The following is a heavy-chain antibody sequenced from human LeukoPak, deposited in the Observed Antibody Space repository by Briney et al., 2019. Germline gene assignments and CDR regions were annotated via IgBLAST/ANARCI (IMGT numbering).Heavy chain of an antibody. J-gene: IGHJ4*02. CDR2: IYGDGSFT. CDR3: ARVYETIY. CDR1: GFTFSNFW. V-gene: IGHV3-74*01. D-gene: IGHD2/OR15-2a*01. Sequence: GGSLRLSCAASGFTFSNFWMHWVRQAPGKGLVWVALIYGDGSFTRYADSVKGRFTISRDNAKNTVYLQMNSLRVEDTAVYYRARVYETIYWGQGSLVTVSS.